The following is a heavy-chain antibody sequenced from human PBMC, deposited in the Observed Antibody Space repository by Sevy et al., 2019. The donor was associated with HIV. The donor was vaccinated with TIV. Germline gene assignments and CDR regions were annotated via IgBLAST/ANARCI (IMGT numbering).Heavy chain of an antibody. CDR1: GVSFSGYY. CDR2: INHSGST. J-gene: IGHJ4*02. Sequence: SETLSLTCAVYGVSFSGYYWSWIRQPPGKGLEWIGEINHSGSTNYNPSLKSRVTISVDTSKNQFSLKLSSVTAADTAVYYCARGLGVAGYFDYWGQGTLVTVSS. CDR3: ARGLGVAGYFDY. D-gene: IGHD6-19*01. V-gene: IGHV4-34*01.